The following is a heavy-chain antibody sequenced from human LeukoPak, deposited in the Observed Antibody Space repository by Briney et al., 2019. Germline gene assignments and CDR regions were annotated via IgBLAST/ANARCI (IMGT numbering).Heavy chain of an antibody. CDR1: GFTFSSYS. J-gene: IGHJ1*01. D-gene: IGHD3-3*01. V-gene: IGHV3-48*01. Sequence: PGGCLRLSCAASGFTFSSYSMNWVRQAPGKGLEWVSYISSSSSTIYYADSVKGRFTISRDNAKNSLYLQMNSLRAEDTAVYYCARGPYTIFGVVIVYFQHWGQGTLVTVSS. CDR3: ARGPYTIFGVVIVYFQH. CDR2: ISSSSSTI.